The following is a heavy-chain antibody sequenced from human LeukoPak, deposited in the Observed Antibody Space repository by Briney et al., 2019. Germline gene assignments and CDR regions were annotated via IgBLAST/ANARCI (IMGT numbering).Heavy chain of an antibody. CDR3: ARDYPTSGIVTIFDY. Sequence: GGSLRLSCASSGFTFNNYAMTWVRQAPGKGLEWVSSITASGGSTYCADSVRGRFTISRDNSKNTLYLQMSSLRAEDTAVYYCARDYPTSGIVTIFDYWGQGTLVTVSS. CDR2: ITASGGST. J-gene: IGHJ4*02. V-gene: IGHV3-23*01. D-gene: IGHD1-1*01. CDR1: GFTFNNYA.